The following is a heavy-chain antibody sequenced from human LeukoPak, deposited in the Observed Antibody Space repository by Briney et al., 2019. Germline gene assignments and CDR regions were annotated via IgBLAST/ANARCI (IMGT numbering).Heavy chain of an antibody. CDR3: ARAYTKTTGLAVPWGA. V-gene: IGHV4-38-2*01. J-gene: IGHJ5*02. Sequence: PSETLSLTCAVSGDSISNDYYWGWIRQPPGKGLEWIGSINHYVTAYYNPSLKSRVIISVDTSKCQFSLKLISVTATDTAVYYCARAYTKTTGLAVPWGAWGQGTLITVSS. CDR2: INHYVTA. CDR1: GDSISNDYY. D-gene: IGHD6-19*01.